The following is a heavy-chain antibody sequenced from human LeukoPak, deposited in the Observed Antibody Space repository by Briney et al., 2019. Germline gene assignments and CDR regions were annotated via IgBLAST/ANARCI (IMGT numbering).Heavy chain of an antibody. V-gene: IGHV1-46*01. CDR2: INPSGGST. J-gene: IGHJ4*02. CDR1: GYTFTSYY. CDR3: ARSRIAVAGFDY. D-gene: IGHD6-19*01. Sequence: ASVTVSCKASGYTFTSYYMHWVRQAPGQGLEWMGIINPSGGSTSYAQKFQGRVTMTRDTSTSTVYMELSSLRSEDTAVYYCARSRIAVAGFDYWGQGTLVTVSS.